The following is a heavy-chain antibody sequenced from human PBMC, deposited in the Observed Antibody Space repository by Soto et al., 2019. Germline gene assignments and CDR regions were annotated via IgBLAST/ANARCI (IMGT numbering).Heavy chain of an antibody. Sequence: SVKVSCKVSGYTFTSYAISWVRQAPGQGLEWMGRIIPILGIANYAQKFQGRVTITADKSTSTAYMELSSLRSEDTAVYYCARGVQVKAHAFDIWGQGTMVTVSS. CDR2: IIPILGIA. CDR3: ARGVQVKAHAFDI. V-gene: IGHV1-69*04. J-gene: IGHJ3*02. CDR1: GYTFTSYA.